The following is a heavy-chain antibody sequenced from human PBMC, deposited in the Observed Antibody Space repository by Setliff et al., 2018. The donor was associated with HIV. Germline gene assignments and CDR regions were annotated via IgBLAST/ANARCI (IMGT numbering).Heavy chain of an antibody. CDR1: GFTFSNCA. CDR2: IGTNDDHT. V-gene: IGHV3-23*01. D-gene: IGHD2-2*01. J-gene: IGHJ4*02. CDR3: ARRAYCSSTTCFDN. Sequence: PGGSLRLSCAASGFTFSNCAMYWVRQGPGKGLEWLSSIGTNDDHTYADSLKGRFTISRDTSKDTLYLQMNSLRAEDTAVYYCARRAYCSSTTCFDNWGQGTLVTVSS.